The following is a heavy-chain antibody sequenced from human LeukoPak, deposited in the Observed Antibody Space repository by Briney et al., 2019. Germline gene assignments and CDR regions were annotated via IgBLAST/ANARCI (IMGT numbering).Heavy chain of an antibody. D-gene: IGHD6-19*01. Sequence: PSETLSLTCTVSGGSISSYYWSWIRQPPGKGLEWIGHIYSSGSTNYNPSLKSRVTISVDTSKKQFSLKLSSVTAADTAVYYCASSRILPGYSSGWSYFDYWGQGTLVTVSS. J-gene: IGHJ4*02. CDR2: IYSSGST. CDR1: GGSISSYY. CDR3: ASSRILPGYSSGWSYFDY. V-gene: IGHV4-59*08.